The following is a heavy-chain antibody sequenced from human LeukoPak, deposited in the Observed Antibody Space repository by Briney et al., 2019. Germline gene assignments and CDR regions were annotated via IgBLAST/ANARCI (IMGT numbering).Heavy chain of an antibody. CDR2: MNPIKGST. CDR1: GFSFTSYD. V-gene: IGHV1-8*02. CDR3: VRDGEGVAISVNFWFDP. J-gene: IGHJ5*02. Sequence: ASVKVSCKASGFSFTSYDINWVRQAPGQGLEWMGWMNPIKGSTGYARKFRGRVTMTRDTSTSTAYMELWSLTSEDTAVYYCVRDGEGVAISVNFWFDPWGQGTLVTVSS. D-gene: IGHD3-10*01.